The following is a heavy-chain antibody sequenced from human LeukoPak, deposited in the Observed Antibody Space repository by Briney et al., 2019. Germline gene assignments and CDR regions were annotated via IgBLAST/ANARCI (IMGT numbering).Heavy chain of an antibody. D-gene: IGHD2-2*01. Sequence: SETLSLTCTVSGGSISSYYWSWIRQPPGKGLEWIGYIYHSGSTYYNPSLKSRVTISVDRSKNQFSLKLSSVTAADTAVYYCARAGTNCSSTSCHDGAFDIWGQGTMVTVSS. CDR2: IYHSGST. CDR1: GGSISSYY. J-gene: IGHJ3*02. V-gene: IGHV4-59*12. CDR3: ARAGTNCSSTSCHDGAFDI.